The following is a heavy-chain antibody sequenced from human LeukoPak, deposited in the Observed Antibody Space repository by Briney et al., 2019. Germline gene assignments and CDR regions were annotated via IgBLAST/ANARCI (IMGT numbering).Heavy chain of an antibody. CDR2: INHSGST. CDR1: GGSFTGYY. V-gene: IGHV4-34*01. J-gene: IGHJ3*01. Sequence: SETLSLTCAVYGGSFTGYYWSYIRQPPGKGLEWIGEINHSGSTNYNPSLKSRITISVDTSKDQLSLKLSSVTAADTAVYYCARGYHAFDVWGQGTMVTVSS. CDR3: ARGYHAFDV. D-gene: IGHD1-14*01.